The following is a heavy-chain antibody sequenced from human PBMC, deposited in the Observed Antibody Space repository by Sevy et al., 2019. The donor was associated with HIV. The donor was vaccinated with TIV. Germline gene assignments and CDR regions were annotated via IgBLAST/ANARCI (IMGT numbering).Heavy chain of an antibody. CDR1: GYTLTALS. CDR2: FDPEDGET. J-gene: IGHJ5*02. D-gene: IGHD3-22*01. Sequence: ASVKVSCKVSGYTLTALSMYWVRQAPGKGLEWMGTFDPEDGETRFAQKFQGRVTMTEDTSTDTAYMELSSLRSEDTAVSFCATTKDYYDSSGYPFDHWGQGALVTVSS. CDR3: ATTKDYYDSSGYPFDH. V-gene: IGHV1-24*01.